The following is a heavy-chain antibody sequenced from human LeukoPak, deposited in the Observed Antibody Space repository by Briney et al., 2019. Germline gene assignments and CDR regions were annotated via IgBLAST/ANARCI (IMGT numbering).Heavy chain of an antibody. CDR2: INPNSGGT. CDR1: GYMFTGYY. Sequence: ASVKVSCKASGYMFTGYYMHWVRQAPGQGLEWMGWINPNSGGTNYAQKFQGRVTMTRDTSISTAYMELSSLRSDDTAVYYCASRSSIWSGYQDTLYYFDSWGQGTLVTVSS. J-gene: IGHJ4*02. CDR3: ASRSSIWSGYQDTLYYFDS. V-gene: IGHV1-2*02. D-gene: IGHD3-3*01.